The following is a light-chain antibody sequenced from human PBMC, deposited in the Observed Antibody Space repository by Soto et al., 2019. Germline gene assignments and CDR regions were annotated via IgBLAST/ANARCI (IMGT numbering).Light chain of an antibody. CDR3: SSYTSSSTPV. V-gene: IGLV2-14*01. CDR2: DVS. CDR1: SSDVGGYNY. Sequence: QSALTQPASVSGSPGQSITISCTGTSSDVGGYNYVSWYQQHPGKAPKLMIYDVSNRPSGVSNRFSGSKSGNTASLTISGPQAEDEADYYCSSYTSSSTPVFGGGTQLTAL. J-gene: IGLJ7*02.